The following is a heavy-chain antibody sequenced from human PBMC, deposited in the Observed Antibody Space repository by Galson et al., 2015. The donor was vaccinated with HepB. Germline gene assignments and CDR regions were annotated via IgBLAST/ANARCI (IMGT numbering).Heavy chain of an antibody. CDR2: ISSDGSDT. D-gene: IGHD6-19*01. V-gene: IGHV3-74*01. Sequence: SLRLSCAASGFTLSTYWMHWFRQAPGKGLVWVSRISSDGSDTRYADSVKGQFTISRGNAKNTLYLQMSSLRAEDTAIYYCARGAVAGSVNYYYGMDVWGQGTTVTVSS. CDR3: ARGAVAGSVNYYYGMDV. CDR1: GFTLSTYW. J-gene: IGHJ6*02.